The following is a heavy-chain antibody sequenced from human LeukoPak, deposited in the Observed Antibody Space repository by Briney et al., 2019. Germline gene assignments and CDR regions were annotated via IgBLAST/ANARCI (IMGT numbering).Heavy chain of an antibody. Sequence: GGSLRLSCAASGFTFSSYWMSWVRQAPGKGLEWVANIEQDGSEKYYVDSVKGRFTISRDNAKNSLYLQMNSLRAEDTAVYYCARVPFYYYYYYMDVWGKGTTVTVSS. CDR1: GFTFSSYW. CDR2: IEQDGSEK. CDR3: ARVPFYYYYYYMDV. V-gene: IGHV3-7*01. J-gene: IGHJ6*03.